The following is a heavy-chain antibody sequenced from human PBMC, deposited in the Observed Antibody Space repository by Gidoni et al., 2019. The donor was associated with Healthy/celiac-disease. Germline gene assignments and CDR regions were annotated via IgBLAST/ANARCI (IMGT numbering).Heavy chain of an antibody. D-gene: IGHD3-10*01. CDR2: ICSRGRT. Sequence: QLQLQESGPGLVKPSETLSLTCTVAGGSISSSSYYWGRIRQPPGKGLEWIGGICSRGRTSFHPSLKSRVPISVDTSKNPFSLQLSSVPAADPAVYYCAGEDGSGGLWGQGTLVTVSS. CDR3: AGEDGSGGL. V-gene: IGHV4-39*07. CDR1: GGSISSSSYY. J-gene: IGHJ4*02.